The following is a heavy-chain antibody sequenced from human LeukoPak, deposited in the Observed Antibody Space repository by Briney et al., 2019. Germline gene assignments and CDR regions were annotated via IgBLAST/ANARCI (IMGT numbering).Heavy chain of an antibody. D-gene: IGHD3-10*01. J-gene: IGHJ6*04. V-gene: IGHV3-30*01. Sequence: PGRSLRLSCAASGFTFSSYAMHWVRQAPGKGLEWVAVISYDGSNKYYADSVKGRFTISRDNSKNTLYLQMNSLRAEDTAVYYCARDSKGGFDGYYYYYGMDVWGKGTTVTVSS. CDR2: ISYDGSNK. CDR3: ARDSKGGFDGYYYYYGMDV. CDR1: GFTFSSYA.